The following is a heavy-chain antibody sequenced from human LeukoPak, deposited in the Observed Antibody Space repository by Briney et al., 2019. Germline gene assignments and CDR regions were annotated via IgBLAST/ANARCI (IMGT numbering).Heavy chain of an antibody. J-gene: IGHJ4*02. CDR1: GGSIGRGSYF. Sequence: SETLSLTCSVSGGSIGRGSYFWGWIRQPPGKGPEWIGSIYYSGSTYYNPSLRRRVTISVDTSKNQFSLKFGSVTAADTAIYYCARVFEMATIRKLYYFDHWGQGTLVTVSS. D-gene: IGHD5-24*01. V-gene: IGHV4-39*01. CDR2: IYYSGST. CDR3: ARVFEMATIRKLYYFDH.